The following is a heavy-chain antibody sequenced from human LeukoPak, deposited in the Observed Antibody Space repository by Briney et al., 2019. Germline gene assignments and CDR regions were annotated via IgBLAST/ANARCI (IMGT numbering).Heavy chain of an antibody. D-gene: IGHD3-16*01. CDR1: GYSFTSYW. CDR2: IYPGDSDT. CDR3: ASLMQGGIDAFDI. V-gene: IGHV5-51*01. J-gene: IGHJ3*02. Sequence: GESLKISCKASGYSFTSYWIGWVRQMPGKGLEWMGIIYPGDSDTRYSPSFQGQVTISADKSISTAYPQWSSLKASDTAMYYCASLMQGGIDAFDIWGQGTMVTVSS.